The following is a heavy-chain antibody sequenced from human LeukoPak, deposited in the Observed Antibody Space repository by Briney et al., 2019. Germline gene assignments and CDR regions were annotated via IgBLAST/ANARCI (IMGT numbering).Heavy chain of an antibody. V-gene: IGHV3-30*18. D-gene: IGHD6-13*01. CDR1: GFPFNNYG. CDR3: AKASRGTIAAVETHYNHYMDV. Sequence: GGSLRLSCAASGFPFNNYGMHWVRQTPGKGLEWVAIISYDGSYKYYADSVKGRFTISRDNSRNTLYLQMNSLSTDDTAVYYCAKASRGTIAAVETHYNHYMDVYGKGTTVTVSS. J-gene: IGHJ6*03. CDR2: ISYDGSYK.